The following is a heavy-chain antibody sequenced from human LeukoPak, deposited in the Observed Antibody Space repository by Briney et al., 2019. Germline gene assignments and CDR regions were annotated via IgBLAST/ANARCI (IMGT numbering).Heavy chain of an antibody. V-gene: IGHV4-34*01. J-gene: IGHJ3*02. D-gene: IGHD3-16*01. Sequence: SETLSLTCAVYGGSFSGYYWTWIRQPPGKGLEWIGEITHRGSTNYNPSLKSRVTISADTSKNQFSLKLTSVTAADTAVYYCPRAVIMVTFGGLNDFDIWGQGTMVTVSS. CDR3: PRAVIMVTFGGLNDFDI. CDR2: ITHRGST. CDR1: GGSFSGYY.